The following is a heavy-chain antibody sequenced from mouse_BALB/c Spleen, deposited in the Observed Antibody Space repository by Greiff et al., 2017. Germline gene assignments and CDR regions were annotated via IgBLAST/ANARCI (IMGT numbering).Heavy chain of an antibody. CDR2: INPSTGYT. J-gene: IGHJ3*01. CDR3: ARGYYGSSPWFAY. CDR1: GYTFTSYW. D-gene: IGHD1-1*01. V-gene: IGHV1-7*01. Sequence: VQLQQSGAELAKPGASVKMSCKASGYTFTSYWMHWVKQRPGQGLEWIGYINPSTGYTEYNQKFKDKATLTADKSSSTAYMQLSSLTSEDSAVYYCARGYYGSSPWFAYWGQGTLVTVSA.